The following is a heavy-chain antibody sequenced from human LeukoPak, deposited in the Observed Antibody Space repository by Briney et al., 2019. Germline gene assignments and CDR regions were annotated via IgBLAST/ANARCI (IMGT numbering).Heavy chain of an antibody. D-gene: IGHD2-21*02. V-gene: IGHV3-11*04. J-gene: IGHJ4*02. Sequence: PGGSLRLSCEVSGLLFNEYFMTWLRQAPGKGLEWVSFITGSGDATHYGDSVKGRFTVSRDNGKNLLFLDMDHLRVDDTAVYYCATSFTADFWGQGALVTVSS. CDR1: GLLFNEYF. CDR2: ITGSGDAT. CDR3: ATSFTADF.